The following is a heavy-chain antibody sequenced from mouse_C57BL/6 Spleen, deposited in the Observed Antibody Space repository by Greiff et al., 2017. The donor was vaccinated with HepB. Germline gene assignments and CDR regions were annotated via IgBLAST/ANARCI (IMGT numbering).Heavy chain of an antibody. CDR3: ARMISLTGTAMDY. Sequence: QVQLKESGPGLVQPSQSLSITCTVSGFSLTSYGVHWVRQSPGKGLEWLGVIWSGGSTDYNAAFISRLSISKDNSKSQVFFKMNSLQADDTAIYYCARMISLTGTAMDYWGQGTSVTVSS. CDR1: GFSLTSYG. V-gene: IGHV2-2*01. J-gene: IGHJ4*01. CDR2: IWSGGST. D-gene: IGHD1-1*01.